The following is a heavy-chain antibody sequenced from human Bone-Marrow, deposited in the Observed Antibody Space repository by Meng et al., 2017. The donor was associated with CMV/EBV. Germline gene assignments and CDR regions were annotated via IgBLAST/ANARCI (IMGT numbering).Heavy chain of an antibody. Sequence: SVKVSCKASGGTFSSYAISWVRQAPGQGLEWMGGIIPIFGTANYAQKFQGRVTITTDESTSTAYMELSSLRSEDTAVYYCAREGYCSSTSCYGHAFDIWGQGTMVTVS. CDR2: IIPIFGTA. V-gene: IGHV1-69*05. D-gene: IGHD2-2*01. CDR1: GGTFSSYA. CDR3: AREGYCSSTSCYGHAFDI. J-gene: IGHJ3*02.